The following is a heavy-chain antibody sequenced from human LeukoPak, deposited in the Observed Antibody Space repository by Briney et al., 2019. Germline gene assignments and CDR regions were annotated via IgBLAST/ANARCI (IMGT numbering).Heavy chain of an antibody. Sequence: PSETLSLTCTVSGGSISSSSYYWGWIRQPPGKGLEWIGSIYYSGSTYYNPSLKSRVTISVDTSKNQFSLKLSSVTAADTAVYYCASHRFSSSSWYLTSNWFDPWGQGTLVTVSS. CDR3: ASHRFSSSSWYLTSNWFDP. V-gene: IGHV4-39*07. J-gene: IGHJ5*02. CDR2: IYYSGST. CDR1: GGSISSSSYY. D-gene: IGHD6-13*01.